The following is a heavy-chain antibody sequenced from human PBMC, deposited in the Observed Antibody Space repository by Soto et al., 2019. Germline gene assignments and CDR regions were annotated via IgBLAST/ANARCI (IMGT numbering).Heavy chain of an antibody. J-gene: IGHJ4*02. Sequence: QVQLQQWGAGLLKPSETLSLTCAVYGGSFSGYYWSWIRQPPGKGLEWIGEINHSGSTNYNPSLKSRVTISVDTSKHQFSLKLSSVPAADTAVYYCARGASGYYDSSGYYSPYYFDYWGQGTLVTVSS. V-gene: IGHV4-34*01. CDR1: GGSFSGYY. CDR3: ARGASGYYDSSGYYSPYYFDY. CDR2: INHSGST. D-gene: IGHD3-22*01.